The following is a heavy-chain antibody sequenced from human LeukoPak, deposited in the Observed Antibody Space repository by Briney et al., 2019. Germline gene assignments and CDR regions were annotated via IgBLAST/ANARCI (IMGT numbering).Heavy chain of an antibody. Sequence: GGSLRLSCAASGFTFSNYYMSWIRQTPGKGLEWVSYITSSGSYTNYADSVKGRFTISRDNAKNSLYLLMSSLRTEDTAVYYCAATYYYDGSGDYWGQGTLVTVSS. V-gene: IGHV3-11*06. CDR1: GFTFSNYY. CDR3: AATYYYDGSGDY. J-gene: IGHJ4*02. D-gene: IGHD3-22*01. CDR2: ITSSGSYT.